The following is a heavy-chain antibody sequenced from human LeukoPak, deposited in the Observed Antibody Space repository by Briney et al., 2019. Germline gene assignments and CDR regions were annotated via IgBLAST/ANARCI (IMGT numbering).Heavy chain of an antibody. V-gene: IGHV3-53*01. CDR3: ARYNWNDEDYFDY. J-gene: IGHJ4*02. D-gene: IGHD1-20*01. CDR2: IYSGGTT. Sequence: GGSLRLSCAASGFTVSSNYMTWVRQAPGKGLEWVSVIYSGGTTYYADSVKGRFTISRDNSKNTLYLQMNSLRAEDTAVYYCARYNWNDEDYFDYWGQGTLVTVSS. CDR1: GFTVSSNY.